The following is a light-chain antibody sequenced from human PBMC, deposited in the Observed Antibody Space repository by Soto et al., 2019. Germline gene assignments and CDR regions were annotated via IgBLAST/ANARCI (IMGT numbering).Light chain of an antibody. CDR2: EVS. CDR3: SSYTSSSTRV. CDR1: SSDVGGYNY. V-gene: IGLV2-14*01. Sequence: QSALTQPASVSGSPGQSITISSTGTSSDVGGYNYVSWYQQHPGKAPKLMIYEVSNRPSGVSNRFSGSKSGNTASLTISGLQAEDEADYYSSSYTSSSTRVFGGGTKVTVL. J-gene: IGLJ3*02.